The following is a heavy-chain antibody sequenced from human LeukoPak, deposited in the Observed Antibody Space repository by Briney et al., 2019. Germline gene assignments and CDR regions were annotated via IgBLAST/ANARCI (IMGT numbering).Heavy chain of an antibody. Sequence: SETLSLTCTVSGGSISSSIYYWGWIRQSPGKGLEWIGEINHSGSTNYNPSLKRRVTISVDTSKNQFSLKLSSVTAADTAVYYCARGVRYFDYWGQGTLVTVSS. CDR2: INHSGST. D-gene: IGHD3-9*01. CDR3: ARGVRYFDY. V-gene: IGHV4-39*07. CDR1: GGSISSSIYY. J-gene: IGHJ4*02.